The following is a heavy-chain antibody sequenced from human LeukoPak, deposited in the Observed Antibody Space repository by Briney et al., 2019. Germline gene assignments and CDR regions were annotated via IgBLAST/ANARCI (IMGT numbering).Heavy chain of an antibody. CDR3: ARAGGSGLIDY. CDR1: GGSISSYY. J-gene: IGHJ4*02. CDR2: MYYSGST. D-gene: IGHD6-19*01. Sequence: SETLSLTCTVSGGSISSYYWSWIRQPPGKGLEWIGSMYYSGSTYYNPSLKSRVTISINTSKNQFSLKLSSVTAADTAVYYCARAGGSGLIDYWGQGTLVTVSS. V-gene: IGHV4-59*12.